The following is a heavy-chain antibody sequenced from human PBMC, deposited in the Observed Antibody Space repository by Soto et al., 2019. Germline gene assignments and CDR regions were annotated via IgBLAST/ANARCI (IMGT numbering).Heavy chain of an antibody. V-gene: IGHV4-39*01. Sequence: KASENLFLTCSVSGSSVSSSSLYWGWVRQPPGKGLEWIGSISYGGSSYYIPSLMSRVTMSVDTSTNQLSLNLNSVTAADTALYFCARHRRETGTYAQPLDSWGQGTLVTVSS. D-gene: IGHD1-1*01. J-gene: IGHJ4*02. CDR1: GSSVSSSSLY. CDR2: ISYGGSS. CDR3: ARHRRETGTYAQPLDS.